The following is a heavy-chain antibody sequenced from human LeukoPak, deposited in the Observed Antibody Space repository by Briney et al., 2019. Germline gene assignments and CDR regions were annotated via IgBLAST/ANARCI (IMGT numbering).Heavy chain of an antibody. V-gene: IGHV3-33*01. Sequence: GGSLRLSCAASGFTFSSYGMHWVRQAPGKGLEWVAVIWYDGSNKYYADSVKGRFTISRDNSKSTLYLQMNSLRAEDTAVYYCARDHRELWYYYGMDIWGQGTTVTVSS. CDR2: IWYDGSNK. CDR1: GFTFSSYG. J-gene: IGHJ6*02. CDR3: ARDHRELWYYYGMDI. D-gene: IGHD1-7*01.